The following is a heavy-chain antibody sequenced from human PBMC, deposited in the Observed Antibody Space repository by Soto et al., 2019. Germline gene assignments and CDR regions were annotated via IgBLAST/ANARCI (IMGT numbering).Heavy chain of an antibody. CDR2: ISGYKGDT. CDR1: GYTFSRYG. D-gene: IGHD2-8*01. J-gene: IGHJ6*02. Sequence: QGQLVQSGPEAKKPGASVKVSCKASGYTFSRYGISWVRQAPGQGLEWMGWISGYKGDTKYAQKVQGRVTMTIDTSTYTAYMELRSLTSDDTDIYYCAKNGQPPYYYYGMDVWGQGTTVTVSS. V-gene: IGHV1-18*01. CDR3: AKNGQPPYYYYGMDV.